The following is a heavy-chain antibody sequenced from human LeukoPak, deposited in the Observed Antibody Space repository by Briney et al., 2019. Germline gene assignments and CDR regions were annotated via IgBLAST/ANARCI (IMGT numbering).Heavy chain of an antibody. CDR2: ISGYNGDT. J-gene: IGHJ4*02. CDR3: ARDFDY. Sequence: ASVKVSCKASGYTFTSYGISWVRQAPGQGLEWMGWISGYNGDTDHAQKVQGRVTMTTDTSTSTAYMELRSLRSDDTAMYYCARDFDYWGQGTLVIVSS. CDR1: GYTFTSYG. V-gene: IGHV1-18*01.